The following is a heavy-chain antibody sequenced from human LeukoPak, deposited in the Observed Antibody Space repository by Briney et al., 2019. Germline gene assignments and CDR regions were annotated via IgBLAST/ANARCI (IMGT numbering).Heavy chain of an antibody. CDR2: IYYGGNT. V-gene: IGHV4-59*07. Sequence: SDTLSLTCTVAGGYITTYYWTWIRQTPGKGLEWIGYIYYGGNTNYNPSLNSRVTISVDTSKSQISLNLSSVTAADTATYYCARATVYFYMDVWGKGTTVIVSS. CDR1: GGYITTYY. J-gene: IGHJ6*03. CDR3: ARATVYFYMDV.